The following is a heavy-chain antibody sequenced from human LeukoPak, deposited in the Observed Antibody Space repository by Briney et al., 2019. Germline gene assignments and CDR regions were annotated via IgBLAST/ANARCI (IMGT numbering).Heavy chain of an antibody. CDR2: ISSDGSST. V-gene: IGHV3-74*01. CDR1: GFTFSSYW. CDR3: ATRPGGTSFDY. Sequence: GGSLRLSCAASGFTFSSYWMHWVRQVPGKELVWVSRISSDGSSTSNADSVKGRFTTSRDNAKNTLYLQMNSLRAEDTAMYYCATRPGGTSFDYWGQGILVTVSS. J-gene: IGHJ4*02. D-gene: IGHD3-16*01.